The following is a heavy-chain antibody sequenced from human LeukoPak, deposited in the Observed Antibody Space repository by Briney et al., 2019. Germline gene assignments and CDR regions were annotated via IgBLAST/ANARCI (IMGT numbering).Heavy chain of an antibody. CDR1: GFAFSSYG. D-gene: IGHD5-12*01. CDR3: AKGGGYEAQYYYYYLDV. J-gene: IGHJ6*03. CDR2: IRYDGSNK. Sequence: GRSLRLSCAASGFAFSSYGMHWVRQAPGKGLEWVAFIRYDGSNKYYADSVKGRFTISRDNSKNTLYLQMKSLRAEDTAVYYCAKGGGYEAQYYYYYLDVWGNGTTVTISS. V-gene: IGHV3-30*02.